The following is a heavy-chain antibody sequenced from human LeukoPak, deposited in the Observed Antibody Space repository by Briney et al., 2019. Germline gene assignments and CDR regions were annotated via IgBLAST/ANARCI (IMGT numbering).Heavy chain of an antibody. CDR2: IIPILGIA. CDR3: AIIAVAGTGREPLDY. CDR1: GGTFSSYA. D-gene: IGHD6-19*01. V-gene: IGHV1-69*04. Sequence: SVKVSCKASGGTFSSYAISWVRQAPGQGLEWMGRIIPILGIANYAQKFQGRVTITADKSTSTAYMELSSPRSEDTAVYYCAIIAVAGTGREPLDYWGQGTLVTVSS. J-gene: IGHJ4*02.